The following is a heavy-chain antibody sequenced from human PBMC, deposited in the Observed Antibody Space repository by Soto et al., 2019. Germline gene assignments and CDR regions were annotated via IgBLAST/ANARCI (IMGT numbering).Heavy chain of an antibody. Sequence: EVQLLESGGGLVQPGGSLRLSCAASGFTFSSYAMSWVRQAPGKGLEWVSALSGSGISTYYADSVKGRFTISRDNFKSTLYLQMNSRRAEDTAVYDCAKDSGYSYGYAPLDYWGQGTLVTVSS. V-gene: IGHV3-23*01. J-gene: IGHJ4*02. CDR2: LSGSGIST. CDR3: AKDSGYSYGYAPLDY. CDR1: GFTFSSYA. D-gene: IGHD5-18*01.